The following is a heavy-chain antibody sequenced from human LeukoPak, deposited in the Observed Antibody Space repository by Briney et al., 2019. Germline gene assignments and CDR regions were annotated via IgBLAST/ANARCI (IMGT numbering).Heavy chain of an antibody. J-gene: IGHJ6*03. Sequence: GESLKISCKGSGSIFTSYGIGWVRQLPGKGLECVGIIHASDSDTRYSPSFQGPVTISADKSISTAYLQWSSQKASHTAMYYCARRIVGATTSDYYYYYMDVWGKGTTVTVSS. CDR2: IHASDSDT. D-gene: IGHD1-26*01. CDR1: GSIFTSYG. CDR3: ARRIVGATTSDYYYYYMDV. V-gene: IGHV5-51*01.